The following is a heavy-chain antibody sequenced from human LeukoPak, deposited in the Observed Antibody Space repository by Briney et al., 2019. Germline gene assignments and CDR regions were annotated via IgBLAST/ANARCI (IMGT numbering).Heavy chain of an antibody. Sequence: GGSLRLSCAASGFTFSSYAMSWVRQAPGKGLEWVSSISGSGGSTYYADYVKGRFTISRDSSKNTLDLQMNSLRAEDTAVYYCAKSSLVTPYDYWGQGTLVSVSS. CDR1: GFTFSSYA. CDR2: ISGSGGST. D-gene: IGHD2-15*01. V-gene: IGHV3-23*01. CDR3: AKSSLVTPYDY. J-gene: IGHJ4*02.